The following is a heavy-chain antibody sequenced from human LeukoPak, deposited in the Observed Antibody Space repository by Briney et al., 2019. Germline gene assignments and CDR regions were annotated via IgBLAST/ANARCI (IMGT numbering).Heavy chain of an antibody. CDR2: IYSAGST. D-gene: IGHD1-26*01. Sequence: SETLSLTCTVSGGSISRYYWSWIRQPPGKGLEWIGYIYSAGSTNSNPSLKSRITISVDTSRNEFSLRLTSVTAADTAVYYCARHESAVGALFYWGQGSLVIVSS. CDR3: ARHESAVGALFY. V-gene: IGHV4-59*08. J-gene: IGHJ4*02. CDR1: GGSISRYY.